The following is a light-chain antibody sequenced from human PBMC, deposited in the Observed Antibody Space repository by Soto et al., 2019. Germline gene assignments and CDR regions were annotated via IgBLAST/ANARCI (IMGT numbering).Light chain of an antibody. Sequence: EIVLTQSPGTLSLSPGERATLSCRASQSVSSSYLAWYQQKPGQAPRLLIYGASSRATGIPDRFSGSGSGRDFTLNISRLEPEDFAVYYCQQYPGYTFGQGTKLEIK. CDR2: GAS. CDR3: QQYPGYT. V-gene: IGKV3-20*01. J-gene: IGKJ2*01. CDR1: QSVSSSY.